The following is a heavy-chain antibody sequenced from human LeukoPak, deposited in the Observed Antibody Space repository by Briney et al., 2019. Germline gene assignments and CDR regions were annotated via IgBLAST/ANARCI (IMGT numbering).Heavy chain of an antibody. J-gene: IGHJ5*02. CDR1: GFTSSSYW. CDR3: ARAPPYGDYDH. V-gene: IGHV3-7*03. D-gene: IGHD4-17*01. CDR2: IKQDGSEK. Sequence: PGGSLRLSCAASGFTSSSYWMSWVRQAPGKGLEWVANIKQDGSEKYYVDSVKGRFTISRDNAKNSLYLQMNSLRAEDTAVYYCARAPPYGDYDHWGQGTLVTVSS.